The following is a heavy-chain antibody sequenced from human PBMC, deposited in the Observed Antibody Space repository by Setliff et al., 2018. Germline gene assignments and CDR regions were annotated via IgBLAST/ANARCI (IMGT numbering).Heavy chain of an antibody. Sequence: SETLSLTCTVSGGSLRDSAIFWGWIRQPPGKGLEWIGSTYYNGDTYYNPSLKSRVTMSVDTSKNQFSLKLSSVTAADTAVYYCARARYCSGGRCYWTWLDSWAQGTPVTVS. J-gene: IGHJ5*01. V-gene: IGHV4-39*01. CDR1: GGSLRDSAIF. CDR3: ARARYCSGGRCYWTWLDS. CDR2: TYYNGDT. D-gene: IGHD2-15*01.